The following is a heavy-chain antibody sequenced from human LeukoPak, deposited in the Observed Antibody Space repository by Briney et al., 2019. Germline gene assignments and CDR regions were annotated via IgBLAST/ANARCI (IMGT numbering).Heavy chain of an antibody. D-gene: IGHD7-27*01. V-gene: IGHV1-69*13. J-gene: IGHJ3*02. CDR1: GGTSSSYA. Sequence: ASVKVSCKASGGTSSSYAISWVRQAPGQGLGWMGGIIPIFGTANYAQKFQGRVTITADESTSTAYMELSSLRSEDTAVYYCARITGDQMGAFDIWGQGTMVTVSS. CDR2: IIPIFGTA. CDR3: ARITGDQMGAFDI.